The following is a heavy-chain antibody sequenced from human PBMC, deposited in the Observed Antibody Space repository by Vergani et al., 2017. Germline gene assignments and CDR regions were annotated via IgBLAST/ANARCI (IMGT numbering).Heavy chain of an antibody. V-gene: IGHV1-58*01. CDR3: ARDLYGDYGNDY. D-gene: IGHD4-17*01. CDR1: GFTFTSSA. Sequence: QLVQSGAEVKKPGSSVKVSCKASGFTFTSSAVQWVRQARGQRLEWIGWIVVGSGNTNYAQKFQERVTITRDMSTSTAYMELSSLRSEDTAVYYCARDLYGDYGNDYWGQGTLVTVSS. J-gene: IGHJ4*02. CDR2: IVVGSGNT.